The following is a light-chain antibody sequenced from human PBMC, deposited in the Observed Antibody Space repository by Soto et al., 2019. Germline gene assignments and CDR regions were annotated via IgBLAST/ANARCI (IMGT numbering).Light chain of an antibody. CDR1: QSVTSGY. CDR3: QQYKNWPWT. V-gene: IGKV3-15*01. J-gene: IGKJ1*01. CDR2: GAS. Sequence: EVVLTQSPGTLSLSPGEGATLSCRASQSVTSGYLAWYQQKSGQAPRLLIYGASTRATGIPARFSGSGSGTEFTLTISSLQSEDCAVYYCQQYKNWPWTFGQGTKVDIK.